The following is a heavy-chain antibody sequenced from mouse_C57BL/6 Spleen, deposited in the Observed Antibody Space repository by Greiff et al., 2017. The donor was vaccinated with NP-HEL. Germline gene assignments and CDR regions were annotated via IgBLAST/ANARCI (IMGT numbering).Heavy chain of an antibody. Sequence: EVHLVESGGGLVKPGGSLKLSCAASGFTFSDYGMHWVRQAPEKGLEWVAYISSGSSTIYYADTVKGRFTISRDNAKNTLFLQMTSLRSEDTAMYYCARPRYGNGAMDYWGQGTSVTVSS. J-gene: IGHJ4*01. CDR3: ARPRYGNGAMDY. D-gene: IGHD2-10*02. CDR1: GFTFSDYG. V-gene: IGHV5-17*01. CDR2: ISSGSSTI.